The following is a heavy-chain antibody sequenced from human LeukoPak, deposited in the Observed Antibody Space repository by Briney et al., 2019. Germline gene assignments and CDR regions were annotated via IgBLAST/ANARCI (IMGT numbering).Heavy chain of an antibody. CDR3: ARVVLSGAYQIDL. V-gene: IGHV3-74*01. CDR1: GFTFSTYW. J-gene: IGHJ5*02. Sequence: GGSLRLSCATSGFTFSTYWMHWVRQAPGKGLVWVSRINGDGSTTTYADSVKDRFTISRDNAQSTLYLQVNSLRVEDAAVYYCARVVLSGAYQIDLWGQGTLVTVSS. CDR2: INGDGSTT. D-gene: IGHD2/OR15-2a*01.